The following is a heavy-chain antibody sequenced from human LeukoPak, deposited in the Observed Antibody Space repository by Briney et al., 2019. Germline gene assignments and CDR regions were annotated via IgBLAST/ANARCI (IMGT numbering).Heavy chain of an antibody. CDR1: GYSINSGYY. V-gene: IGHV4-38-2*02. CDR2: IYHSGST. CDR3: ARLGGFHYYGSGSYTLPYYYYYMDV. J-gene: IGHJ6*03. Sequence: SQTLSLTRTVSGYSINSGYYWGWIRQPPGKGLEWIGSIYHSGSTYYNPSLKSRVTISVDTSKNQFSLKLSSVTAADTAVYYCARLGGFHYYGSGSYTLPYYYYYMDVWGKGTTVTVSS. D-gene: IGHD3-10*01.